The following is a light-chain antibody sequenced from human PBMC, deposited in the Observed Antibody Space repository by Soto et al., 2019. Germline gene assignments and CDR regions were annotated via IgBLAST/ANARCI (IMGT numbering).Light chain of an antibody. Sequence: EIVLTQSPGTLSLSPGERATLSCRASQSVSISYLAWYQQKPGQAPSLHIYGASSRATGIPDRFSGSGSGTDFTLTISRLEPEDFAVYDCQQYISSPRTFGGGTKVEI. CDR3: QQYISSPRT. V-gene: IGKV3-20*01. CDR2: GAS. CDR1: QSVSISY. J-gene: IGKJ4*01.